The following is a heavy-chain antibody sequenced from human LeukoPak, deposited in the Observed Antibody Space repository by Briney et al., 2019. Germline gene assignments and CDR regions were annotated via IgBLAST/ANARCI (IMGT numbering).Heavy chain of an antibody. J-gene: IGHJ4*02. V-gene: IGHV3-30*04. D-gene: IGHD5-18*01. CDR3: ARDVQYSWDFDY. CDR1: GSTFSSYA. Sequence: GRSLRLSCAASGSTFSSYAMHWVRQAPGKGLEWVAVISYDGSNKYYADSVKGRFTISRDNSKNTLYLQMNSLRAEDTAVYYCARDVQYSWDFDYWGQGTLVTVSS. CDR2: ISYDGSNK.